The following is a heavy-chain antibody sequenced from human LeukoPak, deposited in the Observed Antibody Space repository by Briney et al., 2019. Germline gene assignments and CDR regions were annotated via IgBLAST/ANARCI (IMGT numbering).Heavy chain of an antibody. CDR1: GYTFTSYY. D-gene: IGHD2-21*01. J-gene: IGHJ6*02. CDR3: ARGRLPAYGRVCGMDV. Sequence: GASVKVSCKASGYTFTSYYMHWVRPAPGQGLEWMGIINPSGGSTSYAQKFQGRVTMTRYTSNSTVYMELSSLRSEDTAVYFCARGRLPAYGRVCGMDVWGQGTTVTVSS. CDR2: INPSGGST. V-gene: IGHV1-46*01.